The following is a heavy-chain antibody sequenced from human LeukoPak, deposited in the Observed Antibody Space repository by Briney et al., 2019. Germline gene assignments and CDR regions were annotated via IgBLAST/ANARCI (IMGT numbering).Heavy chain of an antibody. CDR2: MTNSRSY. J-gene: IGHJ3*02. CDR1: GFTLSTYS. V-gene: IGHV3-21*01. D-gene: IGHD3-10*01. Sequence: GGSLRLSCTVSGFTLSTYSLNWVRRAPGKGLEWVSLMTNSRSYYADSVKGRFTISRDNAKDSLDLVMSSLRVDDTAVYYCARVNHMVRGVLGAFDIWGQGTMVTVSS. CDR3: ARVNHMVRGVLGAFDI.